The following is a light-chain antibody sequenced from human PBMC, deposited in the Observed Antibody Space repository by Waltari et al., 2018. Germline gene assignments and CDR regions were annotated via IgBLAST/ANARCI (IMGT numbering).Light chain of an antibody. Sequence: DVQMTQSPSTVSAFVGDRVTITCRASQSISDRLAWYQQKPGKAPKLLIYRASSLETGVTSRFSGSGSGAEFTLTISSLQPDDFATYYCQLYSSYSGYSGTFGQGTKVEIK. J-gene: IGKJ1*01. CDR2: RAS. CDR3: QLYSSYSGYSGT. CDR1: QSISDR. V-gene: IGKV1-5*03.